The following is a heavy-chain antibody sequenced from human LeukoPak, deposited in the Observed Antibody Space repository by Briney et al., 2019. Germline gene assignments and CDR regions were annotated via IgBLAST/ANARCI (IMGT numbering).Heavy chain of an antibody. CDR1: GASISNYH. Sequence: KPSETPSLTCTVSGASISNYHWSWIRQTPEKGLEWMGHIHSSGGSSYYPSLKSRLTLSIDTSRNQLSLKLPSVTAADTAVYFCARLGSYHDFWGQGALVTVSS. V-gene: IGHV4-4*09. CDR2: IHSSGGS. D-gene: IGHD1-26*01. CDR3: ARLGSYHDF. J-gene: IGHJ4*02.